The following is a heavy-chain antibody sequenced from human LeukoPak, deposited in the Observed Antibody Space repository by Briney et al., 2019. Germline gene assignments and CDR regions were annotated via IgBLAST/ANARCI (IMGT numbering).Heavy chain of an antibody. CDR3: AREAPDYGSGSYYFDY. CDR2: IYYSGST. CDR1: GGSISSYY. J-gene: IGHJ4*02. V-gene: IGHV4-59*01. Sequence: SETLSLTCTVSGGSISSYYWSWIRQPPGKGLEWIGYIYYSGSTNYNPSLKSRVTISVDTSKNQLSLKLSSVTAADTAVYYCAREAPDYGSGSYYFDYWGQGTLVTVSS. D-gene: IGHD3-10*01.